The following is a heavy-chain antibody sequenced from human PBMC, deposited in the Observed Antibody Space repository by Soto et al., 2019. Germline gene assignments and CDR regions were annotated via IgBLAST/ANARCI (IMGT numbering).Heavy chain of an antibody. CDR2: IIPIFGTA. Sequence: QVQLVQSGAEVKKPGSSVKVSCKASGGTFSSYAISWVRQAPGQGLEWMGGIIPIFGTANYAQKFQGRVTITADESTSTAYMELSSLRSEDTAVYYCAREIPYRRGGGYWVMSAFDIWGQGTMVTVSS. V-gene: IGHV1-69*01. D-gene: IGHD1-26*01. CDR1: GGTFSSYA. CDR3: AREIPYRRGGGYWVMSAFDI. J-gene: IGHJ3*02.